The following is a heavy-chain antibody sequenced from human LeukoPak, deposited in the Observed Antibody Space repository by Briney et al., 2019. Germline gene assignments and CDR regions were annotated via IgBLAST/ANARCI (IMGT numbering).Heavy chain of an antibody. CDR3: AREVSSQYYYYYLDV. CDR1: GYTFTRYY. V-gene: IGHV1-46*01. J-gene: IGHJ6*03. Sequence: GSSVKVSCQASGYTFTRYYMHWVRQAPGQGLAWMGIINPSGGSKSHAQKFQGTVTMTRDISTSTVYMELSSLRSEDTAVYYWAREVSSQYYYYYLDVWGKGTTVTVSS. D-gene: IGHD2/OR15-2a*01. CDR2: INPSGGSK.